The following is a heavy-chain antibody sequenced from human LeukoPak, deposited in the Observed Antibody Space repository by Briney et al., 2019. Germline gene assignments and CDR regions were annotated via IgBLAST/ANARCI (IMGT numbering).Heavy chain of an antibody. CDR2: ISAYNGNT. CDR3: ARERRYYYDSSGCKHFDY. D-gene: IGHD3-22*01. J-gene: IGHJ4*02. CDR1: GYTFTSYG. Sequence: ASVKVSCKASGYTFTSYGISWVRQAPGQGLEWMGWISAYNGNTNYAQKLQGRVTMTTDTSTSTAYMELRSLRSDDTAVYYCARERRYYYDSSGCKHFDYWGQGTLVTVSS. V-gene: IGHV1-18*01.